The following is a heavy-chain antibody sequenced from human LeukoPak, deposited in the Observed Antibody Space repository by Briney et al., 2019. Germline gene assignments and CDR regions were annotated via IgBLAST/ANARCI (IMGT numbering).Heavy chain of an antibody. CDR1: GFTFSSYA. D-gene: IGHD6-19*01. V-gene: IGHV3-23*01. J-gene: IGHJ4*02. CDR2: ISGSGGST. Sequence: GGSLRLSCAASGFTFSSYAMSWVRQAPGKGLEWVSAISGSGGSTYYADSVKGQFTISRDNSKNTLYLQMSSLRAEDTAVYYCAKVEVGSGWYLDYWGQGTLVTVSS. CDR3: AKVEVGSGWYLDY.